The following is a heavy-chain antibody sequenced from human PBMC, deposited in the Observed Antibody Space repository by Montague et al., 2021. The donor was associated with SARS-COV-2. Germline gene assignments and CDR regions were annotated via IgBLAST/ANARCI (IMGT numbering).Heavy chain of an antibody. D-gene: IGHD5-18*01. J-gene: IGHJ3*01. CDR3: ARPGRGYSYGLDAFEV. V-gene: IGHV4-39*01. Sequence: SETRSLTCTVSGGSISNSIYYWGWIRQPPGKGLEWIGSIYYTGSTYYNPSLKSRVTISMNTFNNQFFLKLTSVTAADTAVYYCARPGRGYSYGLDAFEVWGQGTMATVSS. CDR1: GGSISNSIYY. CDR2: IYYTGST.